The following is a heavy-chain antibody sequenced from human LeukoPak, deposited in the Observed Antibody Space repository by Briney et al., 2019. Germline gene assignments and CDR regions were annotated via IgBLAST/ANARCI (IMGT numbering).Heavy chain of an antibody. D-gene: IGHD6-13*01. V-gene: IGHV4-59*01. Sequence: PSETLSLTCSVSGGSIGKYHWTWIRQPPGKRLEWIGYVYYTGNLNYNPSLDHRVSLSIDTSKNQFSLSLSSVTAADTAVYYRARGSAPGTGPPSLDSWGQGTLVTVSS. J-gene: IGHJ4*02. CDR2: VYYTGNL. CDR3: ARGSAPGTGPPSLDS. CDR1: GGSIGKYH.